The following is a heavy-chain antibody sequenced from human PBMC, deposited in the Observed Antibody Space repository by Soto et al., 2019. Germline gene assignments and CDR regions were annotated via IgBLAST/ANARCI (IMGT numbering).Heavy chain of an antibody. Sequence: ASETLSLTCTVSGVSITDYHWSWIRQSPGRGLEWIGYIFSRGTPNYNPSLKSRVTISIDTSKNQFSLTLTSVTAADTAVYYCARGRSVTGSFYFDYWGQGALVTVSS. CDR1: GVSITDYH. CDR2: IFSRGTP. V-gene: IGHV4-59*01. J-gene: IGHJ4*02. D-gene: IGHD6-19*01. CDR3: ARGRSVTGSFYFDY.